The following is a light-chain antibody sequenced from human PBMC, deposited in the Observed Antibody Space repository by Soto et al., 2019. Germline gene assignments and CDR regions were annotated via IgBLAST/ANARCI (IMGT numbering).Light chain of an antibody. CDR3: MQALQTRLT. V-gene: IGKV2-28*01. CDR2: LGS. J-gene: IGKJ4*01. CDR1: QSLLHSNGYNY. Sequence: DIVMTQSPLSLPVTPGEPASISCRSSQSLLHSNGYNYLDWYLQKPGQSPQLLIYLGSNRASGVHERFSGSGSGTDCTLKISRVEAEDVGVYYCMQALQTRLTFGGGTKVEIK.